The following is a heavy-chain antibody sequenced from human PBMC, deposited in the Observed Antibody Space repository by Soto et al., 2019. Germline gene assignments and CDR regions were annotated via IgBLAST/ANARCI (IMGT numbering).Heavy chain of an antibody. J-gene: IGHJ6*03. V-gene: IGHV4-59*01. Sequence: PSETLSLTCTVSGGSISSYYWSWIRQPPGKGLEWIGYIYYSGSTNYNPSLKSRVTISVDTSKNQFSLKLSSVTAADTAVYYCASGFFYWFTGRDKHYMYFWGKGTTVTVYS. D-gene: IGHD3-9*01. CDR1: GGSISSYY. CDR3: ASGFFYWFTGRDKHYMYF. CDR2: IYYSGST.